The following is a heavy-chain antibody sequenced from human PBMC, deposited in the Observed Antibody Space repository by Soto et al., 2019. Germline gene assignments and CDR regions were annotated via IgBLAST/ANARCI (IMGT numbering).Heavy chain of an antibody. J-gene: IGHJ4*02. V-gene: IGHV3-64*07. CDR2: ISSNGGGT. CDR1: GFTFSTYA. Sequence: ESGGGLVQPGGSLRLSCAASGFTFSTYAMNWVRQAPGKGLEYVSAISSNGGGTFYADSVEGRFTISRDNSKNTLYLQVGSLRPEDIAVYYCARSNHDFGSGDPQGFFDYWGQGTLVTVSS. CDR3: ARSNHDFGSGDPQGFFDY. D-gene: IGHD3-3*01.